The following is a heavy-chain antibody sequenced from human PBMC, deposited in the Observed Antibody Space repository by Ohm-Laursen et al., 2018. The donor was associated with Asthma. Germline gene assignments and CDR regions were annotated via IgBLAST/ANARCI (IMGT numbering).Heavy chain of an antibody. CDR1: GFTFSSYG. CDR3: ARENTPGIAAAHYYYYGMDV. J-gene: IGHJ6*02. Sequence: SLRLSCAASGFTFSSYGMHWVRQAPGKGLEWVAVISYDGSNKYYADSVKGRFTISRDNSKNTLYLQMNSLRAEDTAVYYCARENTPGIAAAHYYYYGMDVWGQGTTVTVSS. D-gene: IGHD6-13*01. CDR2: ISYDGSNK. V-gene: IGHV3-30*03.